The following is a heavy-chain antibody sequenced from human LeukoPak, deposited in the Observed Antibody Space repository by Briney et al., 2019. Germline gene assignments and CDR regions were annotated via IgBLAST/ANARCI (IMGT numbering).Heavy chain of an antibody. V-gene: IGHV3-66*01. Sequence: GGSLRLSCAASGFTVSSNYMSWVRQAPGKGLEWVSVFYSGGSTYYADSVKGRFTISRDNSKNTLYLQINSLRVEDTAVYYCARGPVATVTTWPAFDIWGQGTMVTVSS. CDR3: ARGPVATVTTWPAFDI. D-gene: IGHD4-17*01. CDR2: FYSGGST. CDR1: GFTVSSNY. J-gene: IGHJ3*02.